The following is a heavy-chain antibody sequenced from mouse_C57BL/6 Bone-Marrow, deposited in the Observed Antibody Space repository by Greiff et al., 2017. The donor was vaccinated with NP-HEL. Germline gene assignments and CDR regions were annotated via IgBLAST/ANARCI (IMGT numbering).Heavy chain of an antibody. J-gene: IGHJ4*01. Sequence: VQLQQSGTVLARPGASVKMSCKTSGYTFTSYWMHWVKQRPGPGLAWIGAIYPGYSDTSYNQKFKGKAKLTAVTSASTAYMELSSLTNEDSAVYYCTYGNYYYAMDYWGQGTSVTVSS. V-gene: IGHV1-5*01. D-gene: IGHD2-1*01. CDR3: TYGNYYYAMDY. CDR2: IYPGYSDT. CDR1: GYTFTSYW.